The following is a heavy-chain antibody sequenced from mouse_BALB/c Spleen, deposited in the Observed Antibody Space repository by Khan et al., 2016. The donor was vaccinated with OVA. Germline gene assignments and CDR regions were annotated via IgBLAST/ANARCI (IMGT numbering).Heavy chain of an antibody. CDR2: INTYTGEP. V-gene: IGHV9-3-1*01. J-gene: IGHJ4*01. CDR3: AKVGYAGTMDY. CDR1: GYTFTNNG. Sequence: QIQLVQSGPELKKPGETVKISCKASGYTFTNNGMYWVKQNPGKGLKWMGWINTYTGEPTYVNDFKGRFAFSLETSATTAYLQINNLKNEDTATYFCAKVGYAGTMDYWGQGTSVTVSS. D-gene: IGHD1-3*01.